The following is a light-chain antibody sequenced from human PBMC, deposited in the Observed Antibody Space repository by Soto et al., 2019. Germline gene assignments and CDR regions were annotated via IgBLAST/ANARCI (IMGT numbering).Light chain of an antibody. CDR2: DAS. CDR3: QQRSNWWT. CDR1: QSVGSC. V-gene: IGKV3-11*01. Sequence: EIVLTQSPATLSLSPGERATLSCRASQSVGSCLAWYQQKPGQAPRLLIFDASNRATGIPARFSGSGSGTDFTLTIRSLEPEDFAVYYCQQRSNWWTFGQGTKVDIK. J-gene: IGKJ1*01.